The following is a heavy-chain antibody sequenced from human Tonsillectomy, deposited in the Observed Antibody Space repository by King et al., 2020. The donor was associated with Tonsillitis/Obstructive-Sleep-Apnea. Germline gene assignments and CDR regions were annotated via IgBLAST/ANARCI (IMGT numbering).Heavy chain of an antibody. V-gene: IGHV3-15*01. CDR2: IKTKSEGGKT. CDR3: ITGQSRTNLDY. D-gene: IGHD1-1*01. Sequence: VQLVESGGGLVKPGGSLRLSCAASGFTFSNAWMSWVRQAPGKGLEWVGHIKTKSEGGKTEYHAPVKGRFTISRDDSKNTLYLQMNSLTTEDTAVYYCITGQSRTNLDYWGQGTLVTVSP. J-gene: IGHJ4*02. CDR1: GFTFSNAW.